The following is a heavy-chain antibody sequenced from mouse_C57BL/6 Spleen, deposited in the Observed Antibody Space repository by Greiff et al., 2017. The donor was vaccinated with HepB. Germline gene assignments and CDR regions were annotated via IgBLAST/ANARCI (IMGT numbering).Heavy chain of an antibody. CDR3: AREGLRRLWYFDV. CDR1: GYSITSGYD. J-gene: IGHJ1*03. CDR2: ISYSGST. D-gene: IGHD2-12*01. V-gene: IGHV3-1*01. Sequence: EVKLQESGPGLVKPSQSLSLTCTVTGYSITSGYDWHWIRHFPGNKLEWMGYISYSGSTNYNPSLKSRISITHDTSKNHFFLKLNSVTTEDTATYYCAREGLRRLWYFDVWGTGTTVTVSS.